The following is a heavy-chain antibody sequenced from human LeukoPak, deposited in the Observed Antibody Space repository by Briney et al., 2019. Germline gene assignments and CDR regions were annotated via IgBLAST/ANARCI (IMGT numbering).Heavy chain of an antibody. Sequence: SETLSLTCTVSGGSISSYYWSSIRQPPGKGLGWIGYISFSGSTTYNPSLKIRVTISVDTSKNQFSLKLSSVTAADTAVYYCARTITLDIVVVVAATPDWYFDLWGRGTLVTVSS. J-gene: IGHJ2*01. CDR1: GGSISSYY. D-gene: IGHD2-15*01. V-gene: IGHV4-59*01. CDR2: ISFSGST. CDR3: ARTITLDIVVVVAATPDWYFDL.